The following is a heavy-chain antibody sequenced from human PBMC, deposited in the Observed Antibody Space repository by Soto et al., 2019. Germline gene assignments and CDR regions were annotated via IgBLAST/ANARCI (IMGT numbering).Heavy chain of an antibody. D-gene: IGHD3-3*01. CDR1: RVSFNTFA. CDR2: INAGGGNT. CDR3: AKDSYMDFWPGHYYHLDS. V-gene: IGHV3-23*01. J-gene: IGHJ4*02. Sequence: GGSLRLSCVASRVSFNTFARSWVRKAPGKGLEWVSSINAGGGNTYYADSVKGRFTVSRDNSKNTLHLQMDTLRAEDTAIYYCAKDSYMDFWPGHYYHLDSRGKGTQVTVSS.